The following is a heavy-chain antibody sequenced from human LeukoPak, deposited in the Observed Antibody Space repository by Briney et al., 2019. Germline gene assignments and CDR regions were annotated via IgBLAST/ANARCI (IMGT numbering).Heavy chain of an antibody. D-gene: IGHD3-22*01. Sequence: GGSLRLSCAASGFTFSSYAMSWVRQAPGKGLEWVSAISGSGSSTYYADSVKGRFTISRDNSKNTLYLQMNSLRAEDTAVYYCAKGSSYYYDSSGYPDYWGQGTLVTVSS. CDR1: GFTFSSYA. CDR2: ISGSGSST. CDR3: AKGSSYYYDSSGYPDY. J-gene: IGHJ4*02. V-gene: IGHV3-23*01.